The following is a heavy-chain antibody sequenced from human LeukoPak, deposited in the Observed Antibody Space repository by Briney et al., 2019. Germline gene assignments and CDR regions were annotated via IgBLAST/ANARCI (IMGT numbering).Heavy chain of an antibody. V-gene: IGHV5-51*01. Sequence: GESLRISCKGSGYSFTSYWIGWVRQIPGKGLEWMGIIYPGDSDTRYSPSFQGQVTISADKSISTAYLQWSSLKASDTAMYYCARALSGSELVRGVTRWWFDPWGQRTLVTVSS. J-gene: IGHJ5*02. CDR2: IYPGDSDT. D-gene: IGHD3-10*01. CDR3: ARALSGSELVRGVTRWWFDP. CDR1: GYSFTSYW.